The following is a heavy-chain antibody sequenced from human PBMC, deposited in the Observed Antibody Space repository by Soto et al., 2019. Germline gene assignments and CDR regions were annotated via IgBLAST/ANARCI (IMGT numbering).Heavy chain of an antibody. Sequence: QVQLQESGPGLVKPSGTLSLTCAVFGGSISSNTWWTWVRQPPGRGLEWIGQISHSGSTNYNPSLKSRVTISLDKSKNQFSLNLSSVTAADTAVYYCARRGSHDSSGSTDAFDLWGQGTMVTVS. J-gene: IGHJ3*01. V-gene: IGHV4-4*02. D-gene: IGHD3-22*01. CDR3: ARRGSHDSSGSTDAFDL. CDR1: GGSISSNTW. CDR2: ISHSGST.